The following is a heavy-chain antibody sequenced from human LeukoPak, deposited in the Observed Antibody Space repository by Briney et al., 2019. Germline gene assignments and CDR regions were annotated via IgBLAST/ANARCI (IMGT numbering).Heavy chain of an antibody. CDR3: ARGLTIAAAEVFDY. CDR2: IWYDGSNK. J-gene: IGHJ4*02. Sequence: GGSLRLSCAASGFTFSSFGVHWVRQPPGKGLEWEAVIWYDGSNKYYADSVKGRFTISRDNSKNTLFLQMNSLRAEDTAVYYCARGLTIAAAEVFDYWGQGTLVTVSS. V-gene: IGHV3-33*01. D-gene: IGHD6-13*01. CDR1: GFTFSSFG.